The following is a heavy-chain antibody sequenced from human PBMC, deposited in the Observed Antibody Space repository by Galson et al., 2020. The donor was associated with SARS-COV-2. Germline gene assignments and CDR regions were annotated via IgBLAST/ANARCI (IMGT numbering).Heavy chain of an antibody. J-gene: IGHJ6*02. D-gene: IGHD2-15*01. V-gene: IGHV3-21*01. CDR2: ISSGSSYI. CDR1: GFPFSSYS. CDR3: ARGGGMATTPANYYYYGLDV. Sequence: GGSLRLSCAASGFPFSSYSMNWVRQAPGKGLEWVSSISSGSSYIYYADSVTGRFTISRDNAKNSLYLQMNSLRAEDTAVYYCARGGGMATTPANYYYYGLDVWGQGTTVTVSS.